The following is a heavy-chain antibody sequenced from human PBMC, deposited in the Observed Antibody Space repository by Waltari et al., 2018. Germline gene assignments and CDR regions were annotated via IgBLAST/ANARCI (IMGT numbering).Heavy chain of an antibody. V-gene: IGHV3-23*01. D-gene: IGHD3-16*01. CDR2: SSGSGEST. Sequence: EVQLLESGGGLVQPGGSLRLSCEASGFPFTNYAMNWVRQAPGKGTEWVSASSGSGESTYYADSVKGRFSISRDNPKNTLYLQMSSLRAEDTAVYYCARDSFGGVMIYWGQGTLVTVSS. J-gene: IGHJ4*02. CDR3: ARDSFGGVMIY. CDR1: GFPFTNYA.